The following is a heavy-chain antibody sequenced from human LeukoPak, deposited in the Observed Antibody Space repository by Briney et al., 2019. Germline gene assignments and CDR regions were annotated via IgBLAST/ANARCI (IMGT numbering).Heavy chain of an antibody. CDR1: GFTFSSYG. D-gene: IGHD3-10*01. CDR2: IRYDGSNK. V-gene: IGHV3-30*02. Sequence: GGSLRLSCAASGFTFSSYGMHWVRQAPGKGLEWVAFIRYDGSNKYYADSVKGRFTISRDNSKNTLYLQMNSLRAEDTAVYYCAKDTYYYGSGSYSPIDYWGQGTLVTVSS. J-gene: IGHJ4*02. CDR3: AKDTYYYGSGSYSPIDY.